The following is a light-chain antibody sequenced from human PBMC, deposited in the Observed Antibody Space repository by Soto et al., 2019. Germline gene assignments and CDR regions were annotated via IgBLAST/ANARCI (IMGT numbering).Light chain of an antibody. CDR3: QQYNNWPPWT. Sequence: EIVMTQSPATLSVSPGERATLSCRAGQSVSSNLAWYQQKPGQAPRLLIYGASTRATGIPARFSGSRSGTEFTLTISSLQSEDFAVYYCQQYNNWPPWTFGQGTKLEIK. CDR2: GAS. CDR1: QSVSSN. V-gene: IGKV3-15*01. J-gene: IGKJ2*02.